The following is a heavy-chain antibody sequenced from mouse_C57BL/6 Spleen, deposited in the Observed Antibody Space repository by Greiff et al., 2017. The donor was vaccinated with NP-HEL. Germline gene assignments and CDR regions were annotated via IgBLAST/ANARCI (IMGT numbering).Heavy chain of an antibody. CDR2: ISDGGSYT. Sequence: EVKLMESGGGLVKPGGSLKLSCAASGFTFSSYAMSWVRQTPEKRLEWVATISDGGSYTYYPDNVKGRFTISRDNAKNNLYLQMSHLKSEDTAMYYCAREVPYYYGSSHPFAYWGQGTLVTVSA. CDR1: GFTFSSYA. J-gene: IGHJ3*01. D-gene: IGHD1-1*01. V-gene: IGHV5-4*01. CDR3: AREVPYYYGSSHPFAY.